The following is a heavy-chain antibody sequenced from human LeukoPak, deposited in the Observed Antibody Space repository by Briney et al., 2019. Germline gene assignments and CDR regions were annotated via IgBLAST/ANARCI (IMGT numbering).Heavy chain of an antibody. Sequence: GGSLRLSCAASGFTFSSYGMHWVRQAPGKGLEWVAVISYDGSNKYYADSVKGRFTISRDNSKNTLYLQMNSLRAEDTAVYYCAKGTPAVAGILDYWGQGTLVTVSS. V-gene: IGHV3-30*18. J-gene: IGHJ4*02. CDR1: GFTFSSYG. CDR2: ISYDGSNK. D-gene: IGHD6-19*01. CDR3: AKGTPAVAGILDY.